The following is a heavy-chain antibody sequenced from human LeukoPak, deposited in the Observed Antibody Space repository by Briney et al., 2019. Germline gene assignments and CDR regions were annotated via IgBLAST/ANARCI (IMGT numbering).Heavy chain of an antibody. Sequence: PGASLRPSRAPSGSSFSRAWTSWVRQAPGNGLEWVGRIKSKSDGGTTDYAAPVRGRFTISRDDSKNTLFLQVNSLKIEDTAVYYCTTVTLRPVGLWGQGTLVTVSS. J-gene: IGHJ4*02. CDR3: TTVTLRPVGL. V-gene: IGHV3-15*05. CDR1: GSSFSRAW. D-gene: IGHD3-10*01. CDR2: IKSKSDGGTT.